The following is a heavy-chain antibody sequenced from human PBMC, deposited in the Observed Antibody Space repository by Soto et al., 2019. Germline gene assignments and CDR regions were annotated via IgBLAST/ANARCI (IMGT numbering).Heavy chain of an antibody. J-gene: IGHJ4*02. Sequence: SETLSLTCTVSGGSFSSYYWSWIQQTPGKGLEWIGYIYYSGSTNYNPSLKSRVTISVDTSKNQFSLKLSSVTAADTAVYYCARGNYYDSSGYSDYWGQGTLVTVSS. CDR1: GGSFSSYY. D-gene: IGHD3-22*01. CDR3: ARGNYYDSSGYSDY. CDR2: IYYSGST. V-gene: IGHV4-59*01.